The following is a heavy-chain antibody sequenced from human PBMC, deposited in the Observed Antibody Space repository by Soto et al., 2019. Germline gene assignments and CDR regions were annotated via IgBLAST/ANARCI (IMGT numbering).Heavy chain of an antibody. CDR3: ARHATRSYAH. CDR2: IYYTGST. V-gene: IGHV4-59*08. CDR1: GGSMSRYY. J-gene: IGHJ4*02. Sequence: SETLSLTCTVSGGSMSRYYWSWIRQPPGKGLECIGYIYYTGSTNYNPSLKSRVTISIDTSKNQISLNLTSVSAADTAVYYCARHATRSYAHWGQGTLVTVSS. D-gene: IGHD2-2*01.